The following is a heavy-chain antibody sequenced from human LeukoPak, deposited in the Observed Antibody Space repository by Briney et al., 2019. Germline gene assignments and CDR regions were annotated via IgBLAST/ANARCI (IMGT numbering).Heavy chain of an antibody. CDR3: ARDGWSLDSWRDYYNGY. V-gene: IGHV1-18*01. CDR2: SSPYNGNT. Sequence: ASVKVSCKTSGYTFSSYGLTWMRQAPGQGPEWLGWSSPYNGNTNYAQKFQGRVTMTTDTSTNTAYMELRSLRSDDTAVYYCARDGWSLDSWRDYYNGYWGQGTLVTVSS. CDR1: GYTFSSYG. D-gene: IGHD3-3*01. J-gene: IGHJ4*02.